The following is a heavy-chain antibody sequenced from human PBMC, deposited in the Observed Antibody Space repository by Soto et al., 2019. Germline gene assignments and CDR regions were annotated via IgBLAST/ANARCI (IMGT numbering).Heavy chain of an antibody. Sequence: GGSLRLSCAASGFTFSDYYMSWLRPAPGKGLEWVSYISSSSSYTNYADSVKGRFTISSDNAKNSLYLQMNSLRAEDTAVYYCARAPFNSGTTGGWFDPWRQGTPPTVS. J-gene: IGHJ5*02. CDR3: ARAPFNSGTTGGWFDP. CDR1: GFTFSDYY. D-gene: IGHD1-7*01. V-gene: IGHV3-11*06. CDR2: ISSSSSYT.